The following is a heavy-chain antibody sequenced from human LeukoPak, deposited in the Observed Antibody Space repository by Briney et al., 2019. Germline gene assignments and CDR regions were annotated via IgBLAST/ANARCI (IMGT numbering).Heavy chain of an antibody. CDR3: ARDRGYNAFDI. CDR1: GFTFSSSW. J-gene: IGHJ3*02. V-gene: IGHV3-7*01. Sequence: GGSLRLSCAASGFTFSSSWMSWVRQAPGKGLEWVANIKQDGSEKNYVDSVKGRFTISRDNAKNSMYLQMNSLRADDTAEYYCARDRGYNAFDIWAKGQWSPSLQ. D-gene: IGHD5-18*01. CDR2: IKQDGSEK.